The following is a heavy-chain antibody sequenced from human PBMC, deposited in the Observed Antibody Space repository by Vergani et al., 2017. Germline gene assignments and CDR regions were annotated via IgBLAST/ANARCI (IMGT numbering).Heavy chain of an antibody. D-gene: IGHD2-21*01. J-gene: IGHJ3*02. Sequence: QVQLVESGGGVVQPGRSLRLSCAASGFTFSSYAMHWVRQAPGKGLEWVAVISYDGSNKYYADSVKGRFTISRDNSKNTLYLQMNSLRAEDTAVYYCARDLADGLGAFDIWGQGTMVTVSS. CDR3: ARDLADGLGAFDI. CDR1: GFTFSSYA. V-gene: IGHV3-30*04. CDR2: ISYDGSNK.